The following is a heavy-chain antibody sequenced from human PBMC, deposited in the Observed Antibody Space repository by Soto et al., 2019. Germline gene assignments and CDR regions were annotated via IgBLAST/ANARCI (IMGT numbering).Heavy chain of an antibody. CDR3: ATGSLGYSGYRFGY. J-gene: IGHJ4*02. CDR1: GFTFSSYA. D-gene: IGHD5-12*01. CDR2: ISGSGGST. Sequence: EVQLLESGGGLVQPGGSLRLSCAASGFTFSSYAMSWVRQAPGKGLEWVSAISGSGGSTYYADSVKGRFTISRDNSKNTLYLQMNGLRAEDTAVYYCATGSLGYSGYRFGYWGQGTLVTVSS. V-gene: IGHV3-23*01.